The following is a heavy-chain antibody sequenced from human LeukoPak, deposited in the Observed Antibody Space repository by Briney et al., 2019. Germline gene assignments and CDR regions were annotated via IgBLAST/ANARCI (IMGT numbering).Heavy chain of an antibody. V-gene: IGHV3-74*01. Sequence: GRSLRLSCAATGLTFSSSWMHWVRQGPGKRLVWVSRINSDGSGTSYADSVKGRFTISRDNAKNTLYLQMNSLRAEDTAVYYCARAGEGLLAYSFDIWGQGTMVTVSS. J-gene: IGHJ3*02. CDR3: ARAGEGLLAYSFDI. CDR1: GLTFSSSW. CDR2: INSDGSGT. D-gene: IGHD1-26*01.